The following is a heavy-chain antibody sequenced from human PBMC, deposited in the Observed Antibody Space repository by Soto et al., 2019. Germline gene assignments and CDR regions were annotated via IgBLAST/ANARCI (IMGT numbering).Heavy chain of an antibody. J-gene: IGHJ4*02. Sequence: QITLTESGPTLVTPTKTLTLTCSFSGFSITTSGLAVVWFRQPHGKAPEWLALFYWNDDKRYSPSLRSRLTVTGDSSKNQVVLTLANVYPVDSGTYYCAHRPTSTDDFYFASGGQGTLVTVS. CDR1: GFSITTSGLA. V-gene: IGHV2-5*01. D-gene: IGHD2-21*02. CDR2: FYWNDDK. CDR3: AHRPTSTDDFYFAS.